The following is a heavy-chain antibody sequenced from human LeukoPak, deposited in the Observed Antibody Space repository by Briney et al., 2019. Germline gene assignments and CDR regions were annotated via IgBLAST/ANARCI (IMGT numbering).Heavy chain of an antibody. D-gene: IGHD2-21*02. Sequence: PGGSLRLSCAASGFTLGSYSINWVRQAPGKRLEWVSSISSSSSYIYYADSVKGRFTISRDNAKNSLYLQMNSLRAEDTAVYYCARSCGGDCYPDYGGEGTLVTVSS. CDR1: GFTLGSYS. J-gene: IGHJ4*02. CDR2: ISSSSSYI. V-gene: IGHV3-21*01. CDR3: ARSCGGDCYPDY.